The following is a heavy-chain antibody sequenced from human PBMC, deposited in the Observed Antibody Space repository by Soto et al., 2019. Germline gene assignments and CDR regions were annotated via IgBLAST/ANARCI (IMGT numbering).Heavy chain of an antibody. CDR3: AGTTSLQCYSMDV. J-gene: IGHJ6*03. V-gene: IGHV6-1*01. CDR2: TYYRSRWYN. Sequence: QVQLQQSVPGLVTPSQTLSLTCSISVDSVWSSSAAWNGISGAPSGGHDRLGRTYYRSRWYNDYVDSVRSRITINPDTSKNQLSLHLNSVTPEDTDVYYCAGTTSLQCYSMDVWGKGTTVTVSS. CDR1: VDSVWSSSAA. D-gene: IGHD1-7*01.